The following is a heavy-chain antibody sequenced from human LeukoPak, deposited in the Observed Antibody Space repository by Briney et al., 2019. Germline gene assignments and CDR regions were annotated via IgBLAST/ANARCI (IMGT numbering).Heavy chain of an antibody. V-gene: IGHV5-51*01. CDR2: IYPGDSDT. J-gene: IGHJ4*02. D-gene: IGHD2-2*01. Sequence: GESLKISCRGSGYSFTNYWIGWVRQVPGKGLEWMGIIYPGDSDTRYTPSFQGQATMSADKSINTAYLQWSSLRASDTAMYYCARRQGCSSSSCPPDYWGQGTLVTVSP. CDR3: ARRQGCSSSSCPPDY. CDR1: GYSFTNYW.